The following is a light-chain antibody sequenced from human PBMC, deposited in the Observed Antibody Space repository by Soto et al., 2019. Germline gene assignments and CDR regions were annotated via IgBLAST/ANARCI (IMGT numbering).Light chain of an antibody. CDR2: DVS. CDR3: ISYTSSSTLVV. V-gene: IGLV2-14*01. CDR1: SSDVGGYNY. J-gene: IGLJ2*01. Sequence: QSVLTQPASVSGSPGQSITISCTGTSSDVGGYNYVSWYQQHPGKAPKLMIYDVSNRPSGVSNRFSGSKSGNTASLTISGLQGEDEADYYCISYTSSSTLVVFGGGTKITVL.